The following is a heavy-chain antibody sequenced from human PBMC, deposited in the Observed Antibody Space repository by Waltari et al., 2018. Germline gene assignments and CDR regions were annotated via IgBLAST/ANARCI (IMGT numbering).Heavy chain of an antibody. CDR2: INHSGST. CDR1: GGSFSGYY. J-gene: IGHJ6*02. CDR3: ARGRGYGDSPNYYYYGMDV. D-gene: IGHD4-17*01. Sequence: QVQLQQWGAGLLKPSETLSLTCAVYGGSFSGYYWSWIRQPPGKGLEWIGEINHSGSTNYNPSLKSRVTISVDTSKNQFSLKLSSVTAADTAVYYCARGRGYGDSPNYYYYGMDVWGQGTTVTVSS. V-gene: IGHV4-34*01.